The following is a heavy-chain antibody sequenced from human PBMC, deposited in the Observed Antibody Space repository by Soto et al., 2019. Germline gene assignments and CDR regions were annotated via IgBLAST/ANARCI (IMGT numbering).Heavy chain of an antibody. V-gene: IGHV3-73*02. D-gene: IGHD4-4*01. J-gene: IGHJ6*02. CDR2: IRSKPNNYAT. CDR3: SGGQNDYNYYYYYPMDV. CDR1: GFTFSGSA. Sequence: EVQLVESGGGLVQPGESLRLSCAASGFTFSGSAMHWVRQAPGKGLEWVGRIRSKPNNYATAYAASVKGRFSISRDDSKNTAYLQVNGQKTEDTAVYYCSGGQNDYNYYYYYPMDVWGRGTTVTVSS.